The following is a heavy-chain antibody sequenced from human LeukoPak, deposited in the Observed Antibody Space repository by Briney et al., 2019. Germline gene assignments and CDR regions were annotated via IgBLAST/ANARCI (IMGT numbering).Heavy chain of an antibody. Sequence: GGSLRLSCAASGFTVSSSYMSWVRQAPGKGLEWVSVLYIAGNTKYADSVRGRFTISRDNSKNTLYLQMNSLRAEDTAVYYCARQGIDDSSGYYVHWGQGTLVTVSS. V-gene: IGHV3-66*04. CDR1: GFTVSSSY. CDR3: ARQGIDDSSGYYVH. CDR2: LYIAGNT. J-gene: IGHJ4*02. D-gene: IGHD3-22*01.